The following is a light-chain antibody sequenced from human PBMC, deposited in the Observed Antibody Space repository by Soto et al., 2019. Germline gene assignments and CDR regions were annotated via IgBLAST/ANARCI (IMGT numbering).Light chain of an antibody. CDR2: GAS. CDR1: QSITTS. CDR3: QQSYSLPRT. V-gene: IGKV1-39*01. Sequence: DVQLTQSPSSLSASIGDTVTISCRSSQSITTSVNWYQQKSGRPPALLIYGASALQIGVPHRFSASGSGTDFTLTLPGLQHEDFATYYCQQSYSLPRTFGQGTKVDIK. J-gene: IGKJ1*01.